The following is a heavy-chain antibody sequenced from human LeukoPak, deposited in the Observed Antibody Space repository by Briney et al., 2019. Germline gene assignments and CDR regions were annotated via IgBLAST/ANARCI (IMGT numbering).Heavy chain of an antibody. CDR1: GFTFSSYE. Sequence: GGSLRLSCAASGFTFSSYEMNWVRQAPGKGLEWVSDISSSSSTIYYADSVKGRFTISRDNAKNSLYLEMNSLRAEDTAVYYCARTYYDFWSGYYSHEGNPFDYWGQGTLVTVSS. D-gene: IGHD3-3*01. V-gene: IGHV3-48*01. CDR3: ARTYYDFWSGYYSHEGNPFDY. CDR2: ISSSSSTI. J-gene: IGHJ4*02.